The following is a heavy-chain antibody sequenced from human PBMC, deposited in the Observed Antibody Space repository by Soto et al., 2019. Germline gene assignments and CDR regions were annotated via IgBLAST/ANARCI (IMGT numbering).Heavy chain of an antibody. J-gene: IGHJ4*02. CDR2: VNPIFGTA. Sequence: QVQLVQSGAEEKKPRSTVKVSCKAAGGTFSSYAISWVRQAPGQGVEWMGGVNPIFGTADYAQKSQGRVPITADESTSTGNMELSSLRSEDTAVYYWASHYDSSGYYYRGLDYWGQGALVTVSS. V-gene: IGHV1-69*12. CDR3: ASHYDSSGYYYRGLDY. D-gene: IGHD3-22*01. CDR1: GGTFSSYA.